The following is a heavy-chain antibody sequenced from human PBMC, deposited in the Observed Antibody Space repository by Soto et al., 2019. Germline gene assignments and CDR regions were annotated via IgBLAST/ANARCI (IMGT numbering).Heavy chain of an antibody. Sequence: EVQLLESGGGLVQPGGSLRLSCAASGFTFSSYAMSWVRQAPGKGLEWVSAISGSGGSTYYADSVKGRFTISRDNSKNTLYLQMNSLRAEDTAVYYCAKGQGSGKQQLVLIDYWGQGTLVTVSS. V-gene: IGHV3-23*01. D-gene: IGHD6-13*01. J-gene: IGHJ4*02. CDR3: AKGQGSGKQQLVLIDY. CDR1: GFTFSSYA. CDR2: ISGSGGST.